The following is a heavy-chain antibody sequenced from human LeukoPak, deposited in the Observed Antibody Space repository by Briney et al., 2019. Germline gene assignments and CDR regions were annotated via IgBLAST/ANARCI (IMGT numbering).Heavy chain of an antibody. J-gene: IGHJ3*02. CDR1: GGSISSYY. Sequence: SETLSLTCTVSGGSISSYYWSWIRQPPGKELEWIGYIYYSGSTNYNPSLKSRVTISVDTSKNQFSLKLSSVTAADTAVYYCARQGVGAFDIWGQGTMVTVSS. CDR2: IYYSGST. CDR3: ARQGVGAFDI. V-gene: IGHV4-59*08. D-gene: IGHD2-8*01.